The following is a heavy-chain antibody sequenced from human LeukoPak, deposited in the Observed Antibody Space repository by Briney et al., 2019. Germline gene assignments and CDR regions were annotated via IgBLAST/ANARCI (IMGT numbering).Heavy chain of an antibody. Sequence: GESLKISCKGSGYSFTSYWIGWVRQMPGKGLEWMGIIYPGDSDTRYSPSFQGQVTISADKSISTAYLQWSSLKASDTAMHYCARLESGILGYCSGGSCYEYFQHWGQGTLVTVSS. CDR3: ARLESGILGYCSGGSCYEYFQH. CDR1: GYSFTSYW. J-gene: IGHJ1*01. CDR2: IYPGDSDT. D-gene: IGHD2-15*01. V-gene: IGHV5-51*01.